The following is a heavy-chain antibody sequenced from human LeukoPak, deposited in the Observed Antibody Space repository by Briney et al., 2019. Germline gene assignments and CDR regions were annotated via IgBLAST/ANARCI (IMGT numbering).Heavy chain of an antibody. D-gene: IGHD6-13*01. CDR3: ARAPSPLSAAADPHLDY. CDR2: IHPKSAGT. J-gene: IGHJ4*02. V-gene: IGHV1-2*02. Sequence: ASVKVSCKASVYTFTGYYMHWVRQAPGQGLEWMGWIHPKSAGTNYAQRFQGRVTMTRDTSITTDYMHLTRLTSDDTAVYYCARAPSPLSAAADPHLDYWGQGTLVAVSS. CDR1: VYTFTGYY.